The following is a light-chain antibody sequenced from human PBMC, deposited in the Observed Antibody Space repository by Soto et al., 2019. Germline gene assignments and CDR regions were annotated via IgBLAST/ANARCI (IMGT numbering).Light chain of an antibody. CDR1: QSIRTW. J-gene: IGKJ1*01. V-gene: IGKV1-5*01. Sequence: DIQMTQSPSTLSASVGERVTITCRASQSIRTWLAWYQQKPGKAPKLLIYDASSLKSGVPSRFSGGGSGTEFTLTISSLQPDDFTTYYCQQYNTSTWTFGQGTKVEIK. CDR3: QQYNTSTWT. CDR2: DAS.